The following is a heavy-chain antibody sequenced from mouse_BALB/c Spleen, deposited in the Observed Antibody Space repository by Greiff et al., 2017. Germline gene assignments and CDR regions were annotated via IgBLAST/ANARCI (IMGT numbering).Heavy chain of an antibody. V-gene: IGHV1-47*01. CDR3: ERRSTMITGSFAY. D-gene: IGHD2-4*01. CDR2: FHPYNDDT. Sequence: VQLQQSGAELVKPGASVKMSCKASGYTFTTYPIEWVKQNHGQSLEWIGNFHPYNDDTKYNEKFKGKATLTVEKSSSTVYLELSRLTSDDSAVYYCERRSTMITGSFAYWGQGTLVTVSA. J-gene: IGHJ3*01. CDR1: GYTFTTYP.